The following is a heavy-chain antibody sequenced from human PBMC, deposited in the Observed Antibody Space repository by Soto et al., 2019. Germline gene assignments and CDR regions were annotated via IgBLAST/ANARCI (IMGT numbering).Heavy chain of an antibody. CDR3: ARKQINCSGGSCSKYYYGMDV. J-gene: IGHJ6*02. CDR1: W. D-gene: IGHD2-15*01. CDR2: IDPSDSYT. V-gene: IGHV5-10-1*01. Sequence: WISWVRQMPGKGLEWMGRIDPSDSYTNYSPSFQGHVTISADKSISTAYLQWSSLKASDTAMYYCARKQINCSGGSCSKYYYGMDVWGQGTTVTVSS.